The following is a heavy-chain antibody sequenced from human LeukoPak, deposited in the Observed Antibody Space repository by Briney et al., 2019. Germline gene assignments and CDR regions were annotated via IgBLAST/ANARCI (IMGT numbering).Heavy chain of an antibody. CDR3: ARDSGSYYDFWSGYYPFDY. V-gene: IGHV1-18*01. J-gene: IGHJ4*02. CDR1: GYTFTSYG. CDR2: VSAYNGNT. D-gene: IGHD3-3*01. Sequence: ASVNVSCKASGYTFTSYGISWVRQAPGQGLEWMGWVSAYNGNTNYAQKLQGRVTMTTDTSTSTAYMELRSLRSDDTAVYYCARDSGSYYDFWSGYYPFDYWGQGTLVTVSS.